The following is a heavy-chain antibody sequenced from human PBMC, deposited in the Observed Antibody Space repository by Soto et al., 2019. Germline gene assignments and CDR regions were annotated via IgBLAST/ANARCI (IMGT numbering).Heavy chain of an antibody. CDR2: ISGSGHST. CDR3: AKGVPGIAVAGTGYFQH. D-gene: IGHD6-19*01. Sequence: EVQLLESGGGLVQPGGSLRLSCAASGFTFSSYAMSWVRQAPGKGLEWVSGISGSGHSTYYADSVKGRFTISRDNSNNTLYLQMTRLRAEDTAVYYCAKGVPGIAVAGTGYFQHWGQGTLVTVSS. V-gene: IGHV3-23*01. CDR1: GFTFSSYA. J-gene: IGHJ1*01.